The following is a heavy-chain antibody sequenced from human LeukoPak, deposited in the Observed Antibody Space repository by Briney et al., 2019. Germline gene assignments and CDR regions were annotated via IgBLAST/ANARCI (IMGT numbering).Heavy chain of an antibody. CDR3: AKDAQRGFDYSNSLEY. J-gene: IGHJ4*02. CDR2: IWSDGTNQ. CDR1: KFTFSHYG. V-gene: IGHV3-33*06. D-gene: IGHD4-11*01. Sequence: SGGSLILSCAASKFTFSHYGMHWVRQAPGKGLQWVAVIWSDGTNQYYADSVKGRFTISRDNSNKMVYLQMNSLRADDTGVYYCAKDAQRGFDYSNSLEYWGQGALVIVSS.